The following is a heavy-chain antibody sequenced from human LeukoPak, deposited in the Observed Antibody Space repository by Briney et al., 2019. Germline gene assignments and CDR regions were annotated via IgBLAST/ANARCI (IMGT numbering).Heavy chain of an antibody. CDR1: GFIFNSHS. CDR3: TGSFGELSFFAY. Sequence: GGSLRLSCAASGFIFNSHSMNWVRQAPGKGLEWVSSISSTSSYIYYADSVKSRFTISRDNAKNSLYLQMNSLKTEDTAVYYCTGSFGELSFFAYWGQGTLVTVSS. CDR2: ISSTSSYI. J-gene: IGHJ4*02. D-gene: IGHD3-10*01. V-gene: IGHV3-21*03.